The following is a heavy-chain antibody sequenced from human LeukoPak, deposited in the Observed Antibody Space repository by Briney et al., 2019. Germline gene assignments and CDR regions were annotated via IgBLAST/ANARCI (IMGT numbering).Heavy chain of an antibody. J-gene: IGHJ4*02. CDR2: INTNSGGT. CDR3: AYYDDNIYPC. V-gene: IGHV1-2*02. Sequence: ASVKVSCKASGYATDYYIHWVRQAPGQGLEWMGWINTNSGGTIYARNFRGRVTMNRDTSIATVYFELRRLRSDDAAVYYCAYYDDNIYPCWGQRTLATVSS. CDR1: GYATDYY. D-gene: IGHD4-17*01.